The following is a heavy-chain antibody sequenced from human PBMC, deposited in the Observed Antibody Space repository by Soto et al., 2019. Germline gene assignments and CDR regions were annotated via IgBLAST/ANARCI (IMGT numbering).Heavy chain of an antibody. V-gene: IGHV4-30-4*01. D-gene: IGHD3-10*01. CDR1: GGPIKTGDYY. Sequence: QVQLKESGPGLVKPSETLSLTCNVSGGPIKTGDYYWNWIRQPPGKGLEWIGYAFYSGATNYSPSLKSRAAISTDTSKNQFSLSLTSVTAADTAVYYCARAGFSYGHLLFWGQGIRVTVST. J-gene: IGHJ4*02. CDR3: ARAGFSYGHLLF. CDR2: AFYSGAT.